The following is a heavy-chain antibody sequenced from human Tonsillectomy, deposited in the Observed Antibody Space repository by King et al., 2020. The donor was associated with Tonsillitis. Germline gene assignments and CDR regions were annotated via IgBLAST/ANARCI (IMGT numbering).Heavy chain of an antibody. Sequence: EVQLVESGGGLVQPGGSLRLSCAASGFTFSIYAMTWVRQAPGKGLEWVSAISGSGGSTYYADSVKGRFTISRDSSKNTLSLQMNSLRAEDTAVYYCAKSGGYDLYFYYGMDVWGQGTTVTVSS. V-gene: IGHV3-23*04. J-gene: IGHJ6*02. CDR2: ISGSGGST. CDR1: GFTFSIYA. D-gene: IGHD5-12*01. CDR3: AKSGGYDLYFYYGMDV.